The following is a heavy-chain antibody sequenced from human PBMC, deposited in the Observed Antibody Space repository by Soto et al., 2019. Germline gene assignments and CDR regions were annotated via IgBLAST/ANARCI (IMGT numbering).Heavy chain of an antibody. D-gene: IGHD2-15*01. J-gene: IGHJ4*02. CDR1: GDSISSYY. CDR2: LYYGRSA. CDR3: ALGSMAVVPEY. V-gene: IGHV4-59*01. Sequence: QVQLQESGPGLVKPSETLSLTCAVSGDSISSYYCMWIRQPPGKGLESIGYLYYGRSANYNPSLKIRVTLSVDTSTNQCSLTRSSMTAADTSAYYCALGSMAVVPEYWGQGTLVTVSS.